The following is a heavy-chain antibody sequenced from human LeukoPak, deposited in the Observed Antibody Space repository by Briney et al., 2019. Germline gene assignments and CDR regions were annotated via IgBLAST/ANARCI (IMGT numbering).Heavy chain of an antibody. CDR2: VYSGGNT. Sequence: GGSLRLSCAASGFTVGSNYMCWVRQAPGKGLEWVSVVYSGGNTYYADSVKGRFTISRDDSKNTLFLQMNSLRAEDTAVYHCAREYGSGTYLAFDIWGRGTMVTVSS. CDR3: AREYGSGTYLAFDI. J-gene: IGHJ3*02. V-gene: IGHV3-53*01. D-gene: IGHD6-19*01. CDR1: GFTVGSNY.